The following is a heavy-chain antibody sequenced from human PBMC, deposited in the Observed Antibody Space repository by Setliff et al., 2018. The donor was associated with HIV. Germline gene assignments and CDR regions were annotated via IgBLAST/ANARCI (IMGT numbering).Heavy chain of an antibody. CDR2: INHRGST. J-gene: IGHJ4*02. CDR3: ARESPSSSWFYFDF. D-gene: IGHD6-13*01. Sequence: LPEPLSLTCAVYGGSFSDYYWTWIRQSPGKGLEWIGEINHRGSTNYNPSLKSRVTVSVDTSKNQFSLKLGSVTAADTAVYYCARESPSSSWFYFDFWGQGTLVTVSS. CDR1: GGSFSDYY. V-gene: IGHV4-34*01.